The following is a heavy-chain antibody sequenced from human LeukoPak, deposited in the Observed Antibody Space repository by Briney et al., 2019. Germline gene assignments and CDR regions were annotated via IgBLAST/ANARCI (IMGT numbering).Heavy chain of an antibody. V-gene: IGHV1-2*02. J-gene: IGHJ5*02. CDR3: ARTPGRFLEWLGFEYWFDP. D-gene: IGHD3-3*01. Sequence: ASVKVSCKASGYTFTGYYMHWVRQAPGQGLEWMGWINPNSGGTNYAQKFQGRVTMTRDTSISTAYMELSRLRSEDRAVYYCARTPGRFLEWLGFEYWFDPWGQGTLVTVSS. CDR1: GYTFTGYY. CDR2: INPNSGGT.